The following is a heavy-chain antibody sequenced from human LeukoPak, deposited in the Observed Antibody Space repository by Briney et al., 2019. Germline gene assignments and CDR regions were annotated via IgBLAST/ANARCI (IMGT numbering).Heavy chain of an antibody. CDR1: GFTFSDYY. D-gene: IGHD3-3*01. Sequence: GGSLRLSCAASGFTFSDYYMSWIRQAPGKGLEWVANIKQDGSEKYYVDSVKGRFTISRDNAKNSLYLQMNSLRAEDTAVYYCARGWSYYYYMDVWGKGTTVTISS. CDR3: ARGWSYYYYMDV. J-gene: IGHJ6*03. CDR2: IKQDGSEK. V-gene: IGHV3-7*01.